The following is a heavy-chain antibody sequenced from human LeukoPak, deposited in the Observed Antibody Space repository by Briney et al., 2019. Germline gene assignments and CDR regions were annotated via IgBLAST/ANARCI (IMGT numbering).Heavy chain of an antibody. Sequence: XSCGSTSYAQKFQGRVTMTRDTSTSTVYMELSSLRSEDTAVYYCAREMSQMSYDYVWGSVDYWGQGTLVTVSS. D-gene: IGHD3-16*01. J-gene: IGHJ4*02. V-gene: IGHV1-46*01. CDR2: XSCGST. CDR3: AREMSQMSYDYVWGSVDY.